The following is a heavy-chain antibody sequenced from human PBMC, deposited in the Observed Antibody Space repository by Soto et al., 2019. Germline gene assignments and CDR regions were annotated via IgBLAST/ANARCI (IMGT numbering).Heavy chain of an antibody. CDR1: GFSFSDYY. CDR3: ANLAKNYYHYMDV. V-gene: IGHV3-11*01. J-gene: IGHJ6*03. CDR2: ISTSGSST. D-gene: IGHD1-26*01. Sequence: GGSLRLSCAASGFSFSDYYMSWIRQAPGKGLEWVSLISTSGSSTDYADSVKGRFTISRDNTKNSLSLQMNSLRAEDTAVYYCANLAKNYYHYMDVWGKGTTVTVSS.